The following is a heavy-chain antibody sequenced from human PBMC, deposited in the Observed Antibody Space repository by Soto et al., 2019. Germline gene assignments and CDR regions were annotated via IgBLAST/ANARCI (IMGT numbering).Heavy chain of an antibody. CDR2: ISSSSSYI. CDR3: ARDVYNWSDDVDI. CDR1: GFTFSSYS. J-gene: IGHJ3*02. V-gene: IGHV3-21*01. D-gene: IGHD1-1*01. Sequence: EVQLVESGGGLVKPGGSLRLSCAASGFTFSSYSMNWVRQAPGKGLEWVSSISSSSSYIYYADSVKGRFTISRDNAKNSLYLQMNSLRAEDTAVYYCARDVYNWSDDVDIWGQGTMVTVSS.